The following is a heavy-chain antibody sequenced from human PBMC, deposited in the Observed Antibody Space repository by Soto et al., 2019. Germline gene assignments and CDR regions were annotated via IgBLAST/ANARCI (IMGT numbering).Heavy chain of an antibody. CDR1: GFTFSIYS. CDR3: AREAHFYGRSDVYDI. V-gene: IGHV3-21*01. Sequence: GGSLRLSCAASGFTFSIYSMTWVRQAPGKGLEWVSSIDSSSNYIYYADSLKGRFTSSRDNAKNSLYLQMNSLRAEDTAVYYCAREAHFYGRSDVYDIWGQGTMVTVSS. CDR2: IDSSSNYI. J-gene: IGHJ3*02. D-gene: IGHD3-10*02.